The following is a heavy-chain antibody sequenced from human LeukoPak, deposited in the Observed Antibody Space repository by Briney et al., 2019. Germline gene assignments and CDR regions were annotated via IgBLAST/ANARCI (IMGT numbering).Heavy chain of an antibody. CDR3: ARVTGYTIEDYFDY. Sequence: SETLPLTCTVSGGSISSYYWSWIRQPPGKGLEWIGYIYYSGSTNYNPSLKSRVTISVDTSKNQFSLRLSSVTAADTAVYYCARVTGYTIEDYFDYWGQGTLVTVSP. J-gene: IGHJ4*02. V-gene: IGHV4-59*01. D-gene: IGHD3-9*01. CDR1: GGSISSYY. CDR2: IYYSGST.